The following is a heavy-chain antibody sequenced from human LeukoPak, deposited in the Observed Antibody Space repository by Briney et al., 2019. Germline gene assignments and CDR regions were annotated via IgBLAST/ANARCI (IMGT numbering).Heavy chain of an antibody. D-gene: IGHD2-2*01. CDR2: ISSSSSYI. V-gene: IGHV3-21*01. CDR1: GFTFSSYS. J-gene: IGHJ6*03. CDR3: ARVLDQYCSSTSCYYGYYYMDV. Sequence: PGGSLRLSCAASGFTFSSYSMNWVRQAPGKGLEWVSSISSSSSYIYYADSVKGRFTISRDNAKNSLYLQMNSLRAEDTAVYYCARVLDQYCSSTSCYYGYYYMDVWGKGTTVTVSS.